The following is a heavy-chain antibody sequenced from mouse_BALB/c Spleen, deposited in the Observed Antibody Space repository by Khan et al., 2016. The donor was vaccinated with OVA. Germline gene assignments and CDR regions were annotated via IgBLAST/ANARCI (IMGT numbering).Heavy chain of an antibody. CDR1: GFTFSTYA. V-gene: IGHV5-9-3*01. D-gene: IGHD2-1*01. Sequence: EVQLVESGGGLVKPGGSLKLSCAASGFTFSTYAMSWVRQTPEKRLEWVATISSDGDYTYFPDNVTVRFTISRDNAKNTLCLQMTSLRSEDTAMYYCVRSPYGNFAYWGQGTLVTVSA. J-gene: IGHJ3*01. CDR3: VRSPYGNFAY. CDR2: ISSDGDYT.